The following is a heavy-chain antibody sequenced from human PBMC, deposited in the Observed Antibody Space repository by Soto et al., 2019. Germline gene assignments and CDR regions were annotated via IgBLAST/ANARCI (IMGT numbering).Heavy chain of an antibody. Sequence: QVQLVQSGAEVKRPGSSVKVSCKASGDTFTFYSINWVRQAPGPGLEWMGRINPILSMSNYAQRFQGRVMMTADKSTSTAYMELSSLRSEDTAIYYCASSYGSGYRAFDYWGQGALVTVSS. V-gene: IGHV1-69*02. CDR3: ASSYGSGYRAFDY. CDR2: INPILSMS. CDR1: GDTFTFYS. D-gene: IGHD3-10*01. J-gene: IGHJ4*02.